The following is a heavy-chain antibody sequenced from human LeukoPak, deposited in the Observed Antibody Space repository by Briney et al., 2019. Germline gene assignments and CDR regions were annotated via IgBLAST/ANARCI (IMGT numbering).Heavy chain of an antibody. CDR3: ARDNWNYGSSMDV. CDR2: IYYSGST. V-gene: IGHV4-59*01. J-gene: IGHJ6*02. CDR1: GGSISGYY. Sequence: PSKTLSLTCTVSGGSISGYYWSWIRQPPGKGLEWIGYIYYSGSTNYNPSLKSRVTISVDTSKNQFSLKLSSVTAADTAVYYCARDNWNYGSSMDVWGQGTTVTVSS. D-gene: IGHD1-7*01.